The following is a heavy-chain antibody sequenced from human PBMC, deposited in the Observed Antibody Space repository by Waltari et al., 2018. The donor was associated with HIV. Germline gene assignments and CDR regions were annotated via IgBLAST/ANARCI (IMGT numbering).Heavy chain of an antibody. V-gene: IGHV4-34*01. Sequence: VRPHQWGEGLLKPSETLSPTCVVYNDDDHTSSTHWSFFRAYPCRWLRQSRVKGLEWIGEVSQTGSIHYNPALRSRVSIFADTSKKQFSLRLSSVTDADTAVYYCARAVGLDHGWGSYVDHWGQGALVTVSS. CDR3: ARAVGLDHGWGSYVDH. J-gene: IGHJ4*02. CDR2: VSQTGSI. D-gene: IGHD3-16*01. CDR1: NDDDHTSSTHWSFFRAYP.